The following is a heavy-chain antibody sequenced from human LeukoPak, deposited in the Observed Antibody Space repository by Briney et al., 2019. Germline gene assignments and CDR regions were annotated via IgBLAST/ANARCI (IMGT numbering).Heavy chain of an antibody. CDR2: IYTSGST. CDR1: GNSISSYY. V-gene: IGHV4-4*07. D-gene: IGHD4-17*01. Sequence: SETLSLTCTVPGNSISSYYWSWIRQPAGKGLEWIGRIYTSGSTNYNPSLKSRVTMSVDTSKNQFSLNLSSVTAADTAVYCCARETTGLARYFDYWGQGTLVTVSS. J-gene: IGHJ4*02. CDR3: ARETTGLARYFDY.